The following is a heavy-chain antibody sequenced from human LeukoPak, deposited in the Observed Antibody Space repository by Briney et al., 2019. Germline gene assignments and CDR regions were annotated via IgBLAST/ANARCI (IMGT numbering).Heavy chain of an antibody. J-gene: IGHJ5*02. CDR3: ARTTVETSFDP. CDR2: IYYSGST. Sequence: PSETPSLTCTVSGGSISGSSYHWGWIRQPPGKGLEWIGSIYYSGSTYYNPSLKSRVTISVDTSKNQFSLKLNSVTATDTAVYYCARTTVETSFDPWGQGTLVTVSS. V-gene: IGHV4-39*05. CDR1: GGSISGSSYH. D-gene: IGHD4-23*01.